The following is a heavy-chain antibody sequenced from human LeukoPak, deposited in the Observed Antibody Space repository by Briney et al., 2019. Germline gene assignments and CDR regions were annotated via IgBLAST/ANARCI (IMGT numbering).Heavy chain of an antibody. V-gene: IGHV3-20*04. D-gene: IGHD3-10*01. Sequence: PGGSLRLSCAASGYTFDDYGLSWVRQVPGKGLEWVAAIDWNGGSTGYADSVKGRFTISRDNAKNFLYLQINSLRAEDTAIYYCARDRKRVTMVMAPATWGQGTLVTVSS. CDR2: IDWNGGST. J-gene: IGHJ5*02. CDR3: ARDRKRVTMVMAPAT. CDR1: GYTFDDYG.